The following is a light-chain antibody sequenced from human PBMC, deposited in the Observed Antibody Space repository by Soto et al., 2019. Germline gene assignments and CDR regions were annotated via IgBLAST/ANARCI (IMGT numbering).Light chain of an antibody. CDR3: MHVLQSLIT. V-gene: IGKV2-28*01. CDR2: LAS. J-gene: IGKJ5*01. CDR1: QSLLHSHGFHY. Sequence: DIVMTQSPLFLPVTPGEPASISCRSSQSLLHSHGFHYLDWYLQKPGQSPQLLTYLASNRASGVPERLSGSGSLKYFTVKASRVEAEDVGVYYCMHVLQSLITLGQGARLEIK.